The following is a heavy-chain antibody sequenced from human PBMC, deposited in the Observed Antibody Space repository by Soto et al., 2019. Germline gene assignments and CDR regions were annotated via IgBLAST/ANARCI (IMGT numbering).Heavy chain of an antibody. CDR1: GGSFSGYI. CDR2: INHSGST. J-gene: IGHJ4*02. D-gene: IGHD1-26*01. CDR3: ARGLITGSSYSWGWSYFDY. Sequence: SETLSLTCAVHGGSFSGYIWTWIRQPPGKGLQWIGQINHSGSTYYNPSLKSRVIISMHTSNDQFSLELTSVTAADTAVYYCARGLITGSSYSWGWSYFDYWGQGTQVTVSS. V-gene: IGHV4-34*01.